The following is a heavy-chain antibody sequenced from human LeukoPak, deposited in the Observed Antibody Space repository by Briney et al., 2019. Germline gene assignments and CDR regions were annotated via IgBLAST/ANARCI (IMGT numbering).Heavy chain of an antibody. D-gene: IGHD1-26*01. Sequence: GGSLRLSCAVSGFAVTSSVMGGGGRAPGKGPGCGSVMYTSGITYSEDSVRHRFTISRDNSKNTLYLQMESLPDADNAVYYCATEDAGGTYSFDYWGQGTLVTVSS. CDR3: ATEDAGGTYSFDY. CDR1: GFAVTSSV. V-gene: IGHV3-66*01. CDR2: MYTSGIT. J-gene: IGHJ4*02.